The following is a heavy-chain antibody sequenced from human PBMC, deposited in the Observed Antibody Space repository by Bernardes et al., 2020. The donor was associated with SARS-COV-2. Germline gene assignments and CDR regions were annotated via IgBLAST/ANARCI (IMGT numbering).Heavy chain of an antibody. CDR2: IYYSGST. J-gene: IGHJ4*02. CDR1: AGSISSSSYY. Sequence: SETLSLTCTVSAGSISSSSYYCGWIRQPPVKGLEWIGHIYYSGSTHYNPSLKSRVTISVDTSKNQFSLKPSYVTAADTAVYYCARQHLGGVTIFGVVTTDRYFDYWGQGTLVTVSS. D-gene: IGHD3-3*01. CDR3: ARQHLGGVTIFGVVTTDRYFDY. V-gene: IGHV4-39*01.